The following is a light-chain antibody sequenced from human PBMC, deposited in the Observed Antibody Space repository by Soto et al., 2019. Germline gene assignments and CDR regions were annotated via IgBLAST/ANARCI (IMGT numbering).Light chain of an antibody. CDR1: SSDVGGYNY. CDR3: SSYTSSSTLVV. Sequence: SALTQPASVSGSPGQSITISCTGTSSDVGGYNYVSWYQQHPGKAPKVMIYEVSNRPSGVSNRFSGSKSGNTASLTISGLQAEDEGDYYCSSYTSSSTLVVFGGGTKLTVL. CDR2: EVS. J-gene: IGLJ2*01. V-gene: IGLV2-14*01.